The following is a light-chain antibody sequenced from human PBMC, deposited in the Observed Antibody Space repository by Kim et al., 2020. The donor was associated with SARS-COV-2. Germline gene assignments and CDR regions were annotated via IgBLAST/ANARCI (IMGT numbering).Light chain of an antibody. J-gene: IGKJ1*01. Sequence: SVLPGGRALLSCRASQSVSSDIARYQQKTGQAPRLLIYGASTRATAIPARFSGSGSGTEFTLTISSLQSEDFAVYYCQQYNHWWTFGKGTKVDIK. CDR3: QQYNHWWT. V-gene: IGKV3-15*01. CDR2: GAS. CDR1: QSVSSD.